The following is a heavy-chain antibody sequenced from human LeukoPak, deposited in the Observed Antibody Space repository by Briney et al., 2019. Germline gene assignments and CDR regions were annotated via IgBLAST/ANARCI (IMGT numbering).Heavy chain of an antibody. V-gene: IGHV3-30*18. D-gene: IGHD3-22*01. CDR2: ISYDGSNK. CDR1: GFTFSSYG. J-gene: IGHJ4*02. Sequence: PGGSLRLSCAASGFTFSSYGMHWVRQAPGKGLEWVAVISYDGSNKYYADSVKGRFTISRDNSKNTLYLQMNSLRAEDTAVYYCANQQFSYYYDSSGYYWGQGTLVTVSS. CDR3: ANQQFSYYYDSSGYY.